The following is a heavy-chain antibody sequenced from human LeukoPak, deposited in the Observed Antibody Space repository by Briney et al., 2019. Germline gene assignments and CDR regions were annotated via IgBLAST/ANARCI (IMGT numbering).Heavy chain of an antibody. Sequence: ASVTVSCKASGYTFTSYGISWVRQAPGQGLEWMGWISAYNGNTNYAQKLQGRVTMTTHTSTSTAYMELRSLRSDDTAVYYCAREEMVRGVIDYWGQGTLVTVSS. D-gene: IGHD3-10*01. J-gene: IGHJ4*02. CDR1: GYTFTSYG. CDR2: ISAYNGNT. V-gene: IGHV1-18*01. CDR3: AREEMVRGVIDY.